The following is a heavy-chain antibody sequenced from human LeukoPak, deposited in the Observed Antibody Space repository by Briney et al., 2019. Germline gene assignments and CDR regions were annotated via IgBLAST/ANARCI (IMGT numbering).Heavy chain of an antibody. CDR3: ASSLGPLTEY. CDR1: GFNFASNW. J-gene: IGHJ4*01. V-gene: IGHV3-74*01. CDR2: INSGGSGT. Sequence: GGSLRLSCAASGFNFASNWMHWVRHTPGKGLMWVSRINSGGSGTSYAGSVEGRFTISRDNAKNTLYLQMYNLRAEDTAMYYCASSLGPLTEYWGQGTLVTVSS. D-gene: IGHD7-27*01.